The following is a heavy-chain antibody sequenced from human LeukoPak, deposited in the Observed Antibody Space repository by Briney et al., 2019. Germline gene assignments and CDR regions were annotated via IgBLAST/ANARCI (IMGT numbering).Heavy chain of an antibody. CDR3: ARDLSGVTGYTYGRGIDY. CDR1: GFTFSRYW. J-gene: IGHJ4*02. D-gene: IGHD5-18*01. Sequence: GGSLRLSCAASGFTFSRYWMSWVRQAPGKGLEWVANIKQDGSEKYYVDSVKGRFTISRDNAKTSLYLQMNSLRAEDTAVYCCARDLSGVTGYTYGRGIDYWGQGTLVTVSS. V-gene: IGHV3-7*01. CDR2: IKQDGSEK.